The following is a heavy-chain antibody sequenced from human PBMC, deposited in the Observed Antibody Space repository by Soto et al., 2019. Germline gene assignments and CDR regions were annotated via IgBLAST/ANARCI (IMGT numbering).Heavy chain of an antibody. D-gene: IGHD2-2*01. J-gene: IGHJ6*02. CDR3: AKSACSSTSCPNYYYYGMDV. CDR1: GYSFTSYW. V-gene: IGHV5-51*01. CDR2: IYPGDSDT. Sequence: PGESLKISCKGSGYSFTSYWIGWVRQMPGKGLEWMGIIYPGDSDTRYSPSFQGQVTISADKSISTAYLQWSSLKASDTAMYHCAKSACSSTSCPNYYYYGMDVWGQGTTVTVSS.